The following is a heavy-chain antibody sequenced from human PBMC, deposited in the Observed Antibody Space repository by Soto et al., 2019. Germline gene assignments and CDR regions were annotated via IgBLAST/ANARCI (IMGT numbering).Heavy chain of an antibody. J-gene: IGHJ4*02. Sequence: SETLSLTCTVSGGSISSSSYYWGWIRQPPGKGLEWIGSIYYSGSTYYNPSLKSRVTISVDTSKNQFSLKLSSVTAADTAVYYCARFSQYYDFWSGYFIDYWGQGTLVTVSS. CDR3: ARFSQYYDFWSGYFIDY. CDR1: GGSISSSSYY. CDR2: IYYSGST. D-gene: IGHD3-3*01. V-gene: IGHV4-39*01.